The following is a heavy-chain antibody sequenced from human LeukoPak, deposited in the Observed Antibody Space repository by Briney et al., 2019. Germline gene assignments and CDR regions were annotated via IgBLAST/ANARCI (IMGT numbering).Heavy chain of an antibody. V-gene: IGHV3-74*01. CDR1: GFTFSSYW. CDR3: PSETLWFGELFHDY. CDR2: INSDGSST. Sequence: GGSLRLSCAASGFTFSSYWMHWVRQAPGKGLVWVSRINSDGSSTSYADSVKGRFTISRDNAKNTLYLQMNSLRAEDTAVYYCPSETLWFGELFHDYWGQGTLVTVSS. J-gene: IGHJ4*02. D-gene: IGHD3-10*01.